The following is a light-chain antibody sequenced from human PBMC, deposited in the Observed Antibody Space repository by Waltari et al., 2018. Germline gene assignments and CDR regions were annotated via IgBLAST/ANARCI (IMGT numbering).Light chain of an antibody. Sequence: EIVLTQSPGSLSLPHGERAPPSCRASQSDRGFLAWYQEKAGQAPRLLIYGVSSRATGIPERFSGSGSGTDFSLTISRLEPEDFAVYYCQHYVRLPATFGQGTKVEIK. CDR1: QSDRGF. CDR3: QHYVRLPAT. CDR2: GVS. V-gene: IGKV3-20*01. J-gene: IGKJ1*01.